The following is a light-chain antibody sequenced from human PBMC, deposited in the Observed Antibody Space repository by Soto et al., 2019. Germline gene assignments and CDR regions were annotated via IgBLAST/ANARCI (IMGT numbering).Light chain of an antibody. J-gene: IGKJ1*01. Sequence: EIVLTQSPGTLSLSPGERATLSCRSSQSVSSSYLAWYQQKPGQAPRLLIYDVSSRATGIPDRFSGSGSGTDFPLTISRLEPEDCAVYYCQQYGSSPTFGQGTKVEIK. CDR1: QSVSSSY. CDR2: DVS. V-gene: IGKV3-20*01. CDR3: QQYGSSPT.